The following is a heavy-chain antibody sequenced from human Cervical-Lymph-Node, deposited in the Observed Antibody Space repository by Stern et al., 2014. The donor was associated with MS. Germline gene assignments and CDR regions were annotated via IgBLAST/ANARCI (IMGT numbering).Heavy chain of an antibody. D-gene: IGHD2-15*01. CDR1: GFTFSSSG. CDR2: IWYDGSNK. CDR3: ARDRHDLGYCSGGSCYLPDY. J-gene: IGHJ4*02. Sequence: VHLVESWGGVVQPGRSLRLSCAASGFTFSSSGMHWVRQAPGKGLECVAVIWYDGSNKYYADTVKGRFTISRDNSKNTLYLQMNSLRAEDTAVYYCARDRHDLGYCSGGSCYLPDYWGQGTLVTVSS. V-gene: IGHV3-33*01.